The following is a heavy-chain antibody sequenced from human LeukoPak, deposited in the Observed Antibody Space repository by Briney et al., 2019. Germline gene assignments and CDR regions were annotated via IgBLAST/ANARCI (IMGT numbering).Heavy chain of an antibody. D-gene: IGHD2-15*01. Sequence: AGGSLRLSCAASGFTFSNAWMSWVRQAPGKGLEWVGRIKSKTDGGTTDYAAPVKGRSTISRDDSKNTLYLQMNSLKTEDTAVYYCTTRVVVAAAAAFDIWGQGTMVTVSS. CDR3: TTRVVVAAAAAFDI. CDR1: GFTFSNAW. CDR2: IKSKTDGGTT. V-gene: IGHV3-15*01. J-gene: IGHJ3*02.